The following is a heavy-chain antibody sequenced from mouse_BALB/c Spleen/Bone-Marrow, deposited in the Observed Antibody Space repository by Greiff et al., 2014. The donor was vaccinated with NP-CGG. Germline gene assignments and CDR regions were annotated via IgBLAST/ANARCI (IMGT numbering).Heavy chain of an antibody. D-gene: IGHD2-14*01. CDR3: ARVGYRYDGYAMDY. V-gene: IGHV2-9*02. CDR1: GFSLTSYG. J-gene: IGHJ4*01. Sequence: QVQLQQSGPGLVAPSQILSITCTVSGFSLTSYGVHWVRQPPGKGLECLGVIWAGGSTNYNSALMSRLSISKDNSKSQVFLKMNSLQTDDTAMYYCARVGYRYDGYAMDYWGQGTSVTVSS. CDR2: IWAGGST.